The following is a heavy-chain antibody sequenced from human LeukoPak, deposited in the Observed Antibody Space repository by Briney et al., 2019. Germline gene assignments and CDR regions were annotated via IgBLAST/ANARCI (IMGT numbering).Heavy chain of an antibody. Sequence: ASVKVSCKASGYTFTGYYIHWVRQAPGQGLEWMGRINPNTGGTNYAQKFQGRVTMTRDTSISTAYMELSRLRSDDTAVYYCARDLYYYDSSGPLGFDYWGRGTLVTVSS. J-gene: IGHJ4*02. V-gene: IGHV1-2*06. CDR1: GYTFTGYY. D-gene: IGHD3-22*01. CDR3: ARDLYYYDSSGPLGFDY. CDR2: INPNTGGT.